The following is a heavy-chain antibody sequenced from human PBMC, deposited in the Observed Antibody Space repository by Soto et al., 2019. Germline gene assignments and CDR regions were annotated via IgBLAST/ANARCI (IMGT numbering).Heavy chain of an antibody. V-gene: IGHV4-61*08. CDR3: ASLRYCSSISCYGAFDF. D-gene: IGHD2-2*01. CDR1: GGSISSGDYY. Sequence: SDTLCHTCTVSGGSISSGDYYWSWIRQPPGKGLEWIGYIYYSGSTNYNPSLKSRVTISADTSKNQFSLKLSSVTAADTAVYFCASLRYCSSISCYGAFDFWGQGTMVT. J-gene: IGHJ3*01. CDR2: IYYSGST.